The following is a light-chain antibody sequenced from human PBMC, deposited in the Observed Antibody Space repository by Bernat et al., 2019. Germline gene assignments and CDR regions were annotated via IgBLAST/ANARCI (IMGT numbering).Light chain of an antibody. CDR1: QSVSSY. CDR3: QQRSNWRLT. CDR2: DAS. J-gene: IGKJ3*01. Sequence: EIVLTQSPATLSLSPGERATLSCRASQSVSSYLAWYQKKPGQAPRLLIYDASNRATGIPARFSGSGSGTDFTLTISSLEPEDFAVYYCQQRSNWRLTFVPGTTVDIK. V-gene: IGKV3-11*01.